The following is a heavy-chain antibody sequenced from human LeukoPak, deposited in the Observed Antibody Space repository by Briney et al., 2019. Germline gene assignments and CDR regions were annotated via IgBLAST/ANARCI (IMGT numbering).Heavy chain of an antibody. CDR2: IKSETNGGTA. V-gene: IGHV3-15*07. D-gene: IGHD7-27*01. J-gene: IGHJ4*02. CDR3: TTNPGTWGDF. Sequence: GGSLRLSCAASGLTFSNAWMNWVRQAPGKGLEWVAHIKSETNGGTADYAAAVEGRFAISRDDSKNTLYLQMNSLKIEDTAVYFCTTNPGTWGDFWGQGSLVTVSS. CDR1: GLTFSNAW.